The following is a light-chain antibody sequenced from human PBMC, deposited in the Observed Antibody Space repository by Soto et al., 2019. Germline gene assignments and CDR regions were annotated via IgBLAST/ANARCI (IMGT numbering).Light chain of an antibody. CDR1: QSVLYSSNNKNY. V-gene: IGKV4-1*01. CDR2: WAS. CDR3: QQYYSTPPWT. Sequence: DIVMTQSPDSLAVSLGERATINCKSSQSVLYSSNNKNYLAWYQQRPGHPPKLLIYWASTRESGVPDRFSGSGSGTDFTLTISSLHAEDVAVYYCQQYYSTPPWTFGQGTKVEIK. J-gene: IGKJ1*01.